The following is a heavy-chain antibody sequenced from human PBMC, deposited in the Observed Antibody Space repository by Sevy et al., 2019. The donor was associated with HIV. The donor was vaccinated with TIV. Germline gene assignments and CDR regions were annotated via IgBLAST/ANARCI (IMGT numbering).Heavy chain of an antibody. Sequence: GGSLRLSCVASGFTFDDYGMSWVRQVPGKGLEWVSSIIGNGGSKTYADSVKGRFIISRDNGKNSLYLQMNSLRAEDTALYFCAREKSCGGACYHFDYWGQGTLVTVSS. CDR2: IIGNGGSK. CDR1: GFTFDDYG. V-gene: IGHV3-20*04. J-gene: IGHJ4*02. D-gene: IGHD2-21*02. CDR3: AREKSCGGACYHFDY.